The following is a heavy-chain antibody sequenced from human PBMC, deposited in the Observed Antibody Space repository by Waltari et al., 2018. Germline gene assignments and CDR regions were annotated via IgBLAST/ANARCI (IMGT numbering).Heavy chain of an antibody. CDR3: ARSAAGTGNWFDP. V-gene: IGHV4-59*01. CDR1: GGSISSYY. J-gene: IGHJ5*02. D-gene: IGHD6-13*01. CDR2: IYYSGST. Sequence: QVQLQESGPGLVKPSETLSLTCTVSGGSISSYYWSRIRQPPGKGLEWIGYIYYSGSTNYNPSLKSRVTISVDTSKNQFSLKLSSVTAADTAVYYCARSAAGTGNWFDPWGQGTLVTVSS.